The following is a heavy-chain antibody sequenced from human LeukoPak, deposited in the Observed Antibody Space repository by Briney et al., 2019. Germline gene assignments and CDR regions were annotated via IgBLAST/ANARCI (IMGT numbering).Heavy chain of an antibody. V-gene: IGHV3-21*01. Sequence: GGSLRLSCAASGFTFNSYSMNWVRQAPGKGLEWVSSISSSSTYIYYADSMKGRFTISRDNAKSSLYLQMNSLRVEDTAVYYCARDQYYDSSGYSNYYYGMDVWGQGTTVTVSS. J-gene: IGHJ6*02. CDR3: ARDQYYDSSGYSNYYYGMDV. D-gene: IGHD3-22*01. CDR2: ISSSSTYI. CDR1: GFTFNSYS.